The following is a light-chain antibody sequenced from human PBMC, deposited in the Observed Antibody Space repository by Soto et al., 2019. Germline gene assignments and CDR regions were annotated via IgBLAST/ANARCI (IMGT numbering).Light chain of an antibody. CDR3: QQSYSIPRYT. CDR1: QSISRY. V-gene: IGKV1-39*01. J-gene: IGKJ2*01. Sequence: DIQMTQSPSSLSASVGDRVTITCRASQSISRYLNWYQQKPGKAPKLLIYGASSLQSGVPSRFSGSGSGTDFTLTISSLQPEDSATYHCQQSYSIPRYTFGQGTKLEIK. CDR2: GAS.